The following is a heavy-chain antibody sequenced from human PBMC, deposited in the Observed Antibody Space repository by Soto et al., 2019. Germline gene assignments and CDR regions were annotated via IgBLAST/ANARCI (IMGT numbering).Heavy chain of an antibody. Sequence: GASVKVSCKASGGTLSSYAISWVRQAPGQGLEGMGGIIPIFGTANYAQKFQGRVTITADESTSTAYMELSSLRSEDTAVYYCARDRVSGSHPSRDYGMDVWGQGTTVTVSS. V-gene: IGHV1-69*13. CDR1: GGTLSSYA. J-gene: IGHJ6*02. CDR2: IIPIFGTA. D-gene: IGHD3-10*01. CDR3: ARDRVSGSHPSRDYGMDV.